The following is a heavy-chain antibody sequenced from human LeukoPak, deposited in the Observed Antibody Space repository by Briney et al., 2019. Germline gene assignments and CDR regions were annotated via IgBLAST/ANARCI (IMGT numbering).Heavy chain of an antibody. CDR1: GFTFSSYA. CDR3: ARDQSPDYYYGMDV. V-gene: IGHV3-23*01. Sequence: TGGSLRLSCAASGFTFSSYAMSWVRQAPGKGLEWVSAISGRGGDTYYADSVKGRFTISRDNSKNTLYPQMNSLRAEDTAVYYCARDQSPDYYYGMDVWGQGTTVTVSS. J-gene: IGHJ6*02. CDR2: ISGRGGDT.